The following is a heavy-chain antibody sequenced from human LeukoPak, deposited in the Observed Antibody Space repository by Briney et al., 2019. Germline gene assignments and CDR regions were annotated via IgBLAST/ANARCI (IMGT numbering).Heavy chain of an antibody. CDR2: MSSDGSDK. D-gene: IGHD1-26*01. V-gene: IGHV3-30*14. CDR1: AFSLSSHA. J-gene: IGHJ4*02. CDR3: ASWAGQARGFYGPFDH. Sequence: GGSLRLSCTTSAFSLSSHAMHWVRQAPGKGLEWVAVMSSDGSDKYYADSVKGRFTISRDNSKNTVFFQMNSPRAEDTAVYYCASWAGQARGFYGPFDHWGQGTLVTLSS.